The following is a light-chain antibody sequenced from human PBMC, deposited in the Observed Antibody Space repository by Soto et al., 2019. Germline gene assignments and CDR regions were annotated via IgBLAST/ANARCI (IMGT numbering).Light chain of an antibody. CDR1: QSSSTW. CDR2: KAS. CDR3: QQYNSYSPLT. J-gene: IGKJ4*01. Sequence: DIQMTQSPSTLSASVGDRVTITCRASQSSSTWLAWYQQKPGKAPKLLIYKASGLESGVPSRFSGSGSGTDFTLNISSLQPDDFATYYCQQYNSYSPLTFGGGTKVEIK. V-gene: IGKV1-5*03.